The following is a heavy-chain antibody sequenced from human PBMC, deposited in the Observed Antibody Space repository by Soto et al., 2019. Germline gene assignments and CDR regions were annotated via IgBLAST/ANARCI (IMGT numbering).Heavy chain of an antibody. D-gene: IGHD6-19*01. V-gene: IGHV4-39*01. J-gene: IGHJ4*02. CDR2: IYYSGST. CDR3: ARQWEAVAGWGVDFDY. CDR1: GGSISSSSYY. Sequence: SETLSLTCTVSGGSISSSSYYWGWIRQPPGKGLEWIGSIYYSGSTYYNPSLKSRVTISVDTSKNQFSLKLSSVTAADTAVYYCARQWEAVAGWGVDFDYWGQGTLVTVSS.